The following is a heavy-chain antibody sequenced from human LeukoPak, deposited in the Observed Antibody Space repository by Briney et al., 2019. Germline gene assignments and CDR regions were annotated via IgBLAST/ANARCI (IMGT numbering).Heavy chain of an antibody. V-gene: IGHV3-43*01. D-gene: IGHD3-22*01. J-gene: IGHJ4*02. Sequence: GGSLRLSCAASGFTFDDYTMHWVRQAPGKTLEWVSLISWDGTTYYADSMKGRFTISRDNSKNSLYLQMDTLRSEDTAFYYCVKDLTYESSGSVFDYWGQGTLVTVPS. CDR2: ISWDGTT. CDR3: VKDLTYESSGSVFDY. CDR1: GFTFDDYT.